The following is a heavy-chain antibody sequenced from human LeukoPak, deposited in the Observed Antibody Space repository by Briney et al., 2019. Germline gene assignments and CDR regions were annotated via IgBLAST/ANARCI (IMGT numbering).Heavy chain of an antibody. CDR3: ARVLTTGFGLYGGDDPDAFDI. V-gene: IGHV4-61*08. CDR1: GGSISSGGYY. CDR2: IYYSGST. J-gene: IGHJ3*02. Sequence: SETLPLTCTVSGGSISSGGYYWSWIRQHPGKGLEWIGYIYYSGSTNYNPSLKSRVTISVDTSKNQFSLKLSSVTAADTAVYYCARVLTTGFGLYGGDDPDAFDIWGQGTMVTVSS. D-gene: IGHD4-23*01.